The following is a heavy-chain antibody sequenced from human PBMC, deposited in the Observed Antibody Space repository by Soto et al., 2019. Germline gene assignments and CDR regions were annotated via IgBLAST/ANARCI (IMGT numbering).Heavy chain of an antibody. CDR3: AREAIVAGDTAGRDV. V-gene: IGHV1-46*01. Sequence: QVQLVQSGAEVKKPGASVKVSCKAAGYTLTTFFMHWVRQAPVQGLEWMGVINPGYPAGRSTIYAQKVQGRVTMTTDTSTSKAYMELSRQRADDTAVYYCAREAIVAGDTAGRDVWGQWTTVTVSS. D-gene: IGHD5-18*01. J-gene: IGHJ6*02. CDR1: GYTLTTFF. CDR2: INPGYPAGRST.